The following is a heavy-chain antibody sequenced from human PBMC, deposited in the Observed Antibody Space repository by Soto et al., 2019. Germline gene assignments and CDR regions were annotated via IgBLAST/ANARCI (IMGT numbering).Heavy chain of an antibody. V-gene: IGHV1-69*01. J-gene: IGHJ6*02. CDR3: ARGGYYDSSGSYYYYYYGMDV. CDR1: GGTFSSYA. D-gene: IGHD3-22*01. CDR2: IIPIFGTA. Sequence: QVQLVQSGAEVKKPGSSVKVSCKASGGTFSSYAISWVRQAPGQGLEWMGGIIPIFGTANYAQKFQGRVTITADESTSTAYMELSSMRSEDKAVYYCARGGYYDSSGSYYYYYYGMDVWGQGTTVTVSS.